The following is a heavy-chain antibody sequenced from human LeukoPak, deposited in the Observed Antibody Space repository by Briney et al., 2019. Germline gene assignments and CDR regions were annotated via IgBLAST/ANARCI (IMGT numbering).Heavy chain of an antibody. V-gene: IGHV3-30*02. D-gene: IGHD2-2*02. CDR1: GFTFSSYG. CDR3: AKGTDIVVVPAAIGGYFDY. Sequence: GGSLRLSCAASGFTFSSYGMHWVRQAPGKGLEWVAFIRYDGSNKYYADSVKGRFTISRDNSKNTLYLQMNSLRAEDTAVYYCAKGTDIVVVPAAIGGYFDYWGQGTLVTVSS. J-gene: IGHJ4*02. CDR2: IRYDGSNK.